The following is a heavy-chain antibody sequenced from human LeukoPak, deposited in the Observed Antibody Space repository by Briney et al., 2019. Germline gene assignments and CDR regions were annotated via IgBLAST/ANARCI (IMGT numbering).Heavy chain of an antibody. V-gene: IGHV4-39*07. Sequence: PETPSLTCTLSVGSTSSSTYYWGWTRHPPRNGLEWIGSIYYSGSTYYNPSLKSRVTISVDTSKNQFSLKLSSVTAADTAVYYCASKKRFLPGYWGQGTLVTVSS. J-gene: IGHJ4*02. CDR3: ASKKRFLPGY. D-gene: IGHD3-3*01. CDR2: IYYSGST. CDR1: VGSTSSSTYY.